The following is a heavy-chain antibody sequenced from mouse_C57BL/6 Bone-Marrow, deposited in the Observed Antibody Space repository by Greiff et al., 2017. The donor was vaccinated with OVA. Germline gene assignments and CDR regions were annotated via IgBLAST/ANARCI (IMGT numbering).Heavy chain of an antibody. CDR1: GFNIKDYY. D-gene: IGHD1-1*01. V-gene: IGHV14-1*01. CDR3: TTKTTVVATKAY. CDR2: IDPEDGDT. Sequence: EVQLQQSGAELVRPGASVKLSCTASGFNIKDYYMHWVKQRPEQGLEWIGRIDPEDGDTEYAPKFQGKATMTADTSSNTAYLQLSSLTSEDTAVYYCTTKTTVVATKAYWGQGTLVTVSA. J-gene: IGHJ3*01.